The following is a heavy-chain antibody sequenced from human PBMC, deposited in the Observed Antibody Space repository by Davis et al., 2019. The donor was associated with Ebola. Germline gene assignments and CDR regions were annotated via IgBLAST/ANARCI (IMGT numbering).Heavy chain of an antibody. Sequence: PGGSLRLSCAAAGFTFSTYAMHWVRQAPGKGLEWVAVISHDGSNKYDADSVKGRFTISRDNSKNTLYLQLSSLRAEDTAVYYCARDLFLSGYYETWGQGTLVTVSS. J-gene: IGHJ5*02. V-gene: IGHV3-30*04. CDR3: ARDLFLSGYYET. CDR2: ISHDGSNK. CDR1: GFTFSTYA. D-gene: IGHD3-3*01.